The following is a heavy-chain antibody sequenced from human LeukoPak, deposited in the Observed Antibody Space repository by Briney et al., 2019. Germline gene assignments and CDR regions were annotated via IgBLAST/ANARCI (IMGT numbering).Heavy chain of an antibody. CDR1: GGSFSGYY. CDR3: ARDPQGDYVWGSYL. CDR2: INHSGST. D-gene: IGHD3-16*02. Sequence: SETLSLTCAVYGGSFSGYYWSWIRQPPGKGLEWIGEINHSGSTNCNPSLKSRVTISVDTSKNQFSLKINSVTAADTAVYYCARDPQGDYVWGSYLWGQGTLVTVSS. V-gene: IGHV4-34*01. J-gene: IGHJ4*02.